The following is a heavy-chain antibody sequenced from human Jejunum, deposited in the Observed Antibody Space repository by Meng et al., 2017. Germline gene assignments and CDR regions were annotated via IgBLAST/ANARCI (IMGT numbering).Heavy chain of an antibody. CDR1: GGTFSSYA. J-gene: IGHJ6*02. V-gene: IGHV1-69*13. CDR2: IIPISGPA. D-gene: IGHD4-17*01. Sequence: SVKVSCKASGGTFSSYAISWVRQAPGQGLEWLGGIIPISGPANYAQNSQGRVTITADESTSTAYMELSSLRSEDTAVYYCSRIRTTVYYYYGMDVWGQGTTVTVSS. CDR3: SRIRTTVYYYYGMDV.